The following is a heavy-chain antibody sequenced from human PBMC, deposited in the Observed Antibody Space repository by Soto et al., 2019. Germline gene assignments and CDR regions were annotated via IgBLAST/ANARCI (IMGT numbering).Heavy chain of an antibody. J-gene: IGHJ6*02. V-gene: IGHV1-69*06. D-gene: IGHD3-3*01. CDR1: GGTFSSYA. CDR3: ARAHYDFWSGYRYLYGMDV. Sequence: GPSVKVSCKASGGTFSSYAISWVRQAPGQGLEWMGGIIPIFGTANYAQKFQGRVTITADKSTSTAYMELSSLRSEDTAVYYCARAHYDFWSGYRYLYGMDVWGQGTTVTVSS. CDR2: IIPIFGTA.